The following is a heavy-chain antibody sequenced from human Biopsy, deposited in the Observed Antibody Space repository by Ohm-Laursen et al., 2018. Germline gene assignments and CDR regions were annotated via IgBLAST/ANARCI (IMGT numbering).Heavy chain of an antibody. CDR3: AGGAAKGNPYDH. V-gene: IGHV1-69*06. CDR1: GGTFSSYV. D-gene: IGHD3-10*01. CDR2: IIPTFDTP. Sequence: GSSVKVSCKASGGTFSSYVISWVRQAPGQGLEWMGRIIPTFDTPTYAPDFQGRVTFTADKSTGTAHLDLSRLRSEDTAIYYCAGGAAKGNPYDHWGQGTLVIVSS. J-gene: IGHJ5*02.